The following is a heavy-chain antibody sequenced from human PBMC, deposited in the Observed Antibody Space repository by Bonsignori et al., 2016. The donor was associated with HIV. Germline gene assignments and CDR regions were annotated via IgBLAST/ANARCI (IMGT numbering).Heavy chain of an antibody. V-gene: IGHV3-7*03. CDR2: IKQDGSEK. Sequence: WIRQPPGKGLEWVANIKQDGSEKYYVDSVKGRFTISRDNAKNSLYLQMNSLRAEDTAVYYCARASSEHRQNDYWGQGTLVTVSS. J-gene: IGHJ4*02. CDR3: ARASSEHRQNDY.